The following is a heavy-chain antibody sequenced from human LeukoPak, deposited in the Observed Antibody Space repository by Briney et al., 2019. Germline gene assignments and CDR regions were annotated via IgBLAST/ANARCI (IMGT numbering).Heavy chain of an antibody. CDR2: VQHIGGET. Sequence: PGGSLRLSCAGSGFTFSNSWMGWVRRAPGKGLEWVANVQHIGGETYYVDSVKGRFTISRDNAKNSVYLQMNSLGADDTAVYYCATYSILNAREFRYWGQGTLVTVTS. CDR3: ATYSILNAREFRY. J-gene: IGHJ1*01. V-gene: IGHV3-7*01. D-gene: IGHD4-11*01. CDR1: GFTFSNSW.